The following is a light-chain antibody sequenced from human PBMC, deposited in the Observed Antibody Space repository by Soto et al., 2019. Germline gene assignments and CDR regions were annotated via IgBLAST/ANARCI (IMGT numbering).Light chain of an antibody. J-gene: IGLJ1*01. CDR3: QVWDSGSDHYV. CDR1: NIVTKS. Sequence: SYELTQPPSVSVAPGQTARITCGGNNIVTKSVHWYQQKPGQAHVVVVYDDSDRPSGIPERFSGSNSGNTATLTISSVEAGDEADYYCQVWDSGSDHYVFGAGTNVTVL. CDR2: DDS. V-gene: IGLV3-21*02.